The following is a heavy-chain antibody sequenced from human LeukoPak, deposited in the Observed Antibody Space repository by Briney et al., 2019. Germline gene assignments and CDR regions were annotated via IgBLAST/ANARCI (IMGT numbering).Heavy chain of an antibody. CDR1: GYTFTSYG. CDR3: ARSLLWFGETPPNWFDP. V-gene: IGHV1-18*01. D-gene: IGHD3-10*01. CDR2: ISAYNGNT. J-gene: IGHJ5*02. Sequence: ASVKVSCKASGYTFTSYGISWVRQAPGQGLEWMGCISAYNGNTNYAQKLQGRVTMTTDTSTSTAYMELRSLRSDDTAVYYCARSLLWFGETPPNWFDPWGQGTLVTVSS.